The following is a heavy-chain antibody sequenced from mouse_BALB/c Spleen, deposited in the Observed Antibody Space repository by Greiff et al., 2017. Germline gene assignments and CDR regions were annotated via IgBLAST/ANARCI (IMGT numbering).Heavy chain of an antibody. CDR3: ARDSAFIYYDYSFAY. D-gene: IGHD2-4*01. CDR1: GFTFTDYY. J-gene: IGHJ3*01. Sequence: EVQLVESGGGLVQPGGSLRLSCATSGFTFTDYYMSWVRQPPGKALEWLGFIRNKANGYTTEYSASVKGRFTISRDNSQSILYLQMNTLRAEDSATYYCARDSAFIYYDYSFAYWGQGTLVTVSA. V-gene: IGHV7-3*02. CDR2: IRNKANGYTT.